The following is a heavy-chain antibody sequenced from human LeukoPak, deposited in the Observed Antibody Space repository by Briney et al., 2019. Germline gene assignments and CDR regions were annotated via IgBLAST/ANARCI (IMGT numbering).Heavy chain of an antibody. Sequence: SETLSLTCTVSSGSISTHYWSWIRQPPGKGLEWIGYIYYSGSTYYNPSLKSRVTISVDTSKNQFSLKLSSVTAADTAVYYCAREQSMVRGASWFDLWGQGTLVTVSP. CDR2: IYYSGST. CDR1: SGSISTHY. D-gene: IGHD3-10*01. J-gene: IGHJ5*02. CDR3: AREQSMVRGASWFDL. V-gene: IGHV4-59*11.